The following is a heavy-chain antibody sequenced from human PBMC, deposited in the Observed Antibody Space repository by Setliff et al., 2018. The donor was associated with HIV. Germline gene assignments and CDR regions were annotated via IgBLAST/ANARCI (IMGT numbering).Heavy chain of an antibody. J-gene: IGHJ3*02. Sequence: PSETLSLTCTVSGGSMNSYYWSWIRQPPGKGLEWIGYIYTSGSTKYNPSLKSRVTILVDPSKNQFSLRLSSVTAADTAVYYCARHYYYDRTGYSLDAFDIWGQGTMVTVSS. D-gene: IGHD3-22*01. V-gene: IGHV4-4*09. CDR3: ARHYYYDRTGYSLDAFDI. CDR1: GGSMNSYY. CDR2: IYTSGST.